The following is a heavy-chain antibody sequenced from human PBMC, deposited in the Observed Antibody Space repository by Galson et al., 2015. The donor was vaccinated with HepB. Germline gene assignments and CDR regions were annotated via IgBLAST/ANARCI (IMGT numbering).Heavy chain of an antibody. J-gene: IGHJ3*02. CDR2: INHSGST. V-gene: IGHV4-34*01. D-gene: IGHD6-13*01. CDR3: ARRRAAAGPLRAFDI. CDR1: GGSFSGYY. Sequence: ETLSLTCAVYGGSFSGYYWSWIRQPPGKGLEWIGEINHSGSTNYNPSLKSRVTISVDTSKNQFSLKLGSVTAADTAVYYCARRRAAAGPLRAFDIWGQGTMVTVSS.